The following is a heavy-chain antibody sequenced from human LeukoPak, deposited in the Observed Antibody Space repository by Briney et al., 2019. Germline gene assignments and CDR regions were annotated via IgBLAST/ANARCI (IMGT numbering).Heavy chain of an antibody. CDR3: ARLAAPMVGASWYWLFDF. CDR1: GGSVSSYY. V-gene: IGHV4-59*08. CDR2: VYYSGNA. J-gene: IGHJ3*01. Sequence: SETLSLTCTVSGGSVSSYYWSWIRQSPGKGLEWIGYVYYSGNAKYNPSLKSRVTISVDTSKNQFSLEMSPVTAADTAVYYCARLAAPMVGASWYWLFDFWGQGTMATVSS. D-gene: IGHD1-26*01.